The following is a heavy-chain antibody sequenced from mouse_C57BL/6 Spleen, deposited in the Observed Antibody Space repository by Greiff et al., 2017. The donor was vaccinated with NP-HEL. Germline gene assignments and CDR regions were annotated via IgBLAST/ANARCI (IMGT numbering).Heavy chain of an antibody. CDR3: AIYSNYEGYAMDY. J-gene: IGHJ4*01. D-gene: IGHD2-5*01. CDR2: IHPSDSDT. V-gene: IGHV1-74*01. Sequence: QVQLQQPGAELVKPRSSVQVSFPSSFSPFPLSFIPFFPHIPVQGLEWIGRIHPSDSDTNYNQKFKGKATLTVDKSSSTAYMQLSSLTSEDSAVYYCAIYSNYEGYAMDYWGQGTSVTVSS. CDR1: FSPFPLSF.